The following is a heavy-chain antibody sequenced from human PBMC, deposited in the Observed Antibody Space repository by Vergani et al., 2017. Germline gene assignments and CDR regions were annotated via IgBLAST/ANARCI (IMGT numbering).Heavy chain of an antibody. CDR3: ARDRNTGWGGVDY. CDR2: ISSSGSTI. Sequence: EVQLVESGGGLVQPGGSLRLSCAASGFTLSSYEMNWVRQAPGKGLEWVSYISSSGSTIYYADSVKGRFTISRDNAKNSLYLQMNSLRAEDTAVYYCARDRNTGWGGVDYWGQGTLVTVSP. J-gene: IGHJ4*02. V-gene: IGHV3-48*03. D-gene: IGHD7-27*01. CDR1: GFTLSSYE.